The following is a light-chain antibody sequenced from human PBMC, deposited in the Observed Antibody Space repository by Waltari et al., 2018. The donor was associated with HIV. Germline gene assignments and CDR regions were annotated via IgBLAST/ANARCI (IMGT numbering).Light chain of an antibody. V-gene: IGLV4-69*01. Sequence: QLVLTQSPSASASLGASVTLTRTLSSGSRRHAIAGPQHQPEKGPRYLMMLNSDGSHRRGDGIPDRFSGSRSGAERYLTISSLQSEDEADYYCQAWGTGTHVVFGGGTKLTVL. CDR1: SGSRRHA. CDR2: LNSDGSH. J-gene: IGLJ2*01. CDR3: QAWGTGTHVV.